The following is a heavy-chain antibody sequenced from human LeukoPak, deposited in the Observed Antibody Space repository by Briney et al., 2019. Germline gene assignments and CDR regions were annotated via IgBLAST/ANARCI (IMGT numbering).Heavy chain of an antibody. CDR2: INTYNGNT. D-gene: IGHD1-26*01. Sequence: GASVKVSCKASGYTFTTLGITWVRQAPGQGLEWMGWINTYNGNTNYAQNLQGRVTMTADTSTNTAYLELRSLRSDDTAMYYCARDWEHVGPDYWGQGTLVIVSS. CDR3: ARDWEHVGPDY. J-gene: IGHJ4*02. V-gene: IGHV1-18*01. CDR1: GYTFTTLG.